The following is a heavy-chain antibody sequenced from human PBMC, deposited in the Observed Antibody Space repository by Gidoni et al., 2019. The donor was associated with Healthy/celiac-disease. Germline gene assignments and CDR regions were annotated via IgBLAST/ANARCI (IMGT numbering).Heavy chain of an antibody. CDR3: ARDPHWLYYDSSAHPPPFDY. CDR2: IWYDGSNK. CDR1: GFPFSRSG. D-gene: IGHD3-22*01. V-gene: IGHV3-33*01. J-gene: IGHJ4*02. Sequence: QVQLVESGGGVVQPGRSLRLSCAASGFPFSRSGMHWVRQAPGKGLEWVAVIWYDGSNKYYADSVKGRFTISRDNSKNTLYLQMNSLRAEDTAVYYCARDPHWLYYDSSAHPPPFDYWGQGTLVTVSS.